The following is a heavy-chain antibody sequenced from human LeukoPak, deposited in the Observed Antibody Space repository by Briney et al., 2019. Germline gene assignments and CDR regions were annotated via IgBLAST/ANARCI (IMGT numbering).Heavy chain of an antibody. J-gene: IGHJ6*03. D-gene: IGHD1-26*01. V-gene: IGHV1-18*01. Sequence: ASVKVSCKASGYTFTSYGISWVRQAPGQGLEWMGWISAYNGNTNYAQKLQGRVTMTTDTSTSTAYMELRSLRSDDTAVYYCARSSGSYSPYYYYYYCMDVWGKGTTVTVSS. CDR3: ARSSGSYSPYYYYYYCMDV. CDR2: ISAYNGNT. CDR1: GYTFTSYG.